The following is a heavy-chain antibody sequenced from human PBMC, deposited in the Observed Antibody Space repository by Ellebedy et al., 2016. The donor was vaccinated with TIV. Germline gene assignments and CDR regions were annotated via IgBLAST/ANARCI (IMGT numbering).Heavy chain of an antibody. V-gene: IGHV1-8*01. CDR3: ARVDRNGDQFNP. J-gene: IGHJ5*02. CDR2: MNPKSGDT. Sequence: ASVKVSXKASRYTFTTYDINWVRQATGQGLEWMGWMNPKSGDTGYAQKFQGRVTMTRDTSTSTAYMELSSLRSDDTAVYYCARVDRNGDQFNPWGQGTLVTVSS. D-gene: IGHD4-17*01. CDR1: RYTFTTYD.